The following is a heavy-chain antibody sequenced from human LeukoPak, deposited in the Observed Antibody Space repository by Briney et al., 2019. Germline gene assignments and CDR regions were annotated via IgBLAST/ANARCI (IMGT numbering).Heavy chain of an antibody. CDR1: GVSISSYY. J-gene: IGHJ3*01. CDR2: IYYSGTT. Sequence: SETLSLTCTVSGVSISSYYWSWIRQPPGKGLEWIGYIYYSGTTNYNPSLKSRVTISVDTSKNQFSLKLSSVTAADTAVYSCARNYFDSSAFPWAFDVWGQGTTVTVSS. D-gene: IGHD3-22*01. CDR3: ARNYFDSSAFPWAFDV. V-gene: IGHV4-59*01.